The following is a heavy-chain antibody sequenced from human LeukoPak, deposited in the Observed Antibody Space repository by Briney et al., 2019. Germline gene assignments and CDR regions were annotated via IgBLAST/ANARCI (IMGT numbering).Heavy chain of an antibody. Sequence: SETLSLTCAVYGGSFSGYYWSWIRQPPGKGLEWIGEINHSGSTNYNPSLKSRVTISVDTSKNQFSLKLSSVTAADTAVYYCARGPARYCSSTSCPKGANWFDPWGQGTLVTVSS. D-gene: IGHD2-2*01. J-gene: IGHJ5*02. CDR1: GGSFSGYY. V-gene: IGHV4-34*01. CDR2: INHSGST. CDR3: ARGPARYCSSTSCPKGANWFDP.